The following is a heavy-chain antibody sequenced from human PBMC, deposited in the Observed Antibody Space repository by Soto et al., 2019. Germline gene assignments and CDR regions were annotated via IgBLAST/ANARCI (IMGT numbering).Heavy chain of an antibody. J-gene: IGHJ6*02. CDR3: VRQGIDYLHGLVDV. V-gene: IGHV4-59*08. CDR2: VYYTGDT. D-gene: IGHD4-17*01. CDR1: SGPDRSHN. Sequence: QVQLQQSGPRLVKPSETLSLTCTVSSGPDRSHNWGWIRQPPGRGLEWIGYVYYTGDTAYNPSLMIRVSISADTSTNDISLTLSSVTAADTAVYYCVRQGIDYLHGLVDVWGQGTTVSVSS.